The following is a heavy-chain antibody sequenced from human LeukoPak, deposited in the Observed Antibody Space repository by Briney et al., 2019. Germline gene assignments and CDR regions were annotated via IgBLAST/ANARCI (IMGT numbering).Heavy chain of an antibody. D-gene: IGHD2-21*02. CDR1: GYTFTSYY. CDR3: ARASRHEDCGGDCYSTAY. V-gene: IGHV1-46*01. J-gene: IGHJ4*02. CDR2: INPSGGST. Sequence: ASVKVSCKASGYTFTSYYMHWVRQAPGQGLEWMGIINPSGGSTSYAQKFQGRVTMTRDTSTSTVYMELISLRSEDTAVYYCARASRHEDCGGDCYSTAYWGQGTLVTVSS.